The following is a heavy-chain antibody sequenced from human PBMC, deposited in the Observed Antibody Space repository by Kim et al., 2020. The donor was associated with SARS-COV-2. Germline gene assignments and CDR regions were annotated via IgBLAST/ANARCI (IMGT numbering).Heavy chain of an antibody. CDR1: GFSFNTYG. Sequence: GGSLRLSCAGSGFSFNTYGMDWVRQAPGKGLEWVSSISSGGSYIYYAVSVKGRFTISRDDAKNSLSLHMSSLRVDDSAVYSCARATRKGGLTSFDYWGQGSLVTVSS. V-gene: IGHV3-21*01. CDR3: ARATRKGGLTSFDY. J-gene: IGHJ4*02. CDR2: ISSGGSYI. D-gene: IGHD2-21*02.